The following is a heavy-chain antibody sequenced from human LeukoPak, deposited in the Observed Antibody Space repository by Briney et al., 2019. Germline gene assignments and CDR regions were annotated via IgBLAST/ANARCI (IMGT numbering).Heavy chain of an antibody. CDR2: INPNSGCT. CDR1: GYTFTGYY. J-gene: IGHJ5*02. V-gene: IGHV1-2*02. CDR3: ARVRLKWDHHNGFDP. D-gene: IGHD1-26*01. Sequence: ASVKVSCKASGYTFTGYYMHWVRQAPGQGLEWMGWINPNSGCTNYAQKFQGRVTMTRDTSISTAYMELSRLRSDDTAVYYCARVRLKWDHHNGFDPWGQGTLVTVSS.